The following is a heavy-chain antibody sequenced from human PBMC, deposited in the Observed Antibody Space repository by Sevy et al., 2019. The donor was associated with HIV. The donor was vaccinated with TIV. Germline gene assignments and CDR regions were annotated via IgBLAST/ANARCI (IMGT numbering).Heavy chain of an antibody. D-gene: IGHD6-19*01. V-gene: IGHV3-23*01. CDR2: ISGSGGST. CDR3: AKVWGFNKWLFDY. CDR1: GFTFSSYA. J-gene: IGHJ4*02. Sequence: GGSLRLSCAASGFTFSSYAMNWVRQAPGKGLEWVSAISGSGGSTYYADSVKGRFTISRDNSKNTLYLQMNSLRAEDTAVYYCAKVWGFNKWLFDYWGQGTLVTVSS.